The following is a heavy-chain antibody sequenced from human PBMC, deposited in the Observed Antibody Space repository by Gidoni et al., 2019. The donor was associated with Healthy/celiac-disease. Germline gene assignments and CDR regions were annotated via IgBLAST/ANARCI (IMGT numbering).Heavy chain of an antibody. J-gene: IGHJ2*01. CDR2: IFSNDEK. D-gene: IGHD3-3*01. CDR3: ARVQFLSGDFWSAPQDWYFDL. CDR1: GFSLSNARMG. V-gene: IGHV2-26*01. Sequence: QVTLKESGPVLVKPTETLTLTCTVSGFSLSNARMGVSWIRQPPGKALEWLAHIFSNDEKSYSTSLKSRLTISKDTSKSQVVLTMTNMDPVDTATYYCARVQFLSGDFWSAPQDWYFDLWGRGTLVTVSS.